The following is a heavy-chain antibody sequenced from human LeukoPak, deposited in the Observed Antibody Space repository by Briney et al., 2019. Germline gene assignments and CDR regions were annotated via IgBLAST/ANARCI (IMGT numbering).Heavy chain of an antibody. CDR1: GFTFSSYS. CDR2: IDFTSRYI. D-gene: IGHD2-2*01. CDR3: ATSPHGEHRQLLDAPLDY. J-gene: IGHJ4*02. V-gene: IGHV3-21*01. Sequence: AGGSLRLSCAASGFTFSSYSMNWVRQAPGKGLEWVSSIDFTSRYIYNADSVKGRFTTSRDNAKNSLDLQMNSLRAEDTAVYYCATSPHGEHRQLLDAPLDYWGQGTLVTVSS.